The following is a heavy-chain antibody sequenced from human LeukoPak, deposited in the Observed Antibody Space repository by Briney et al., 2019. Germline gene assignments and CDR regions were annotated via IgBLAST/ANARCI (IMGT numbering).Heavy chain of an antibody. V-gene: IGHV3-30*02. CDR3: AKIGYSGSGVGYYMDV. Sequence: GGSLRLSCAASGFTFSSYSMNWVRRAPGKGLEWVAFIRYDGSNKYYADSVKGRFTISRDNSKNTLYLQMNSLRAEDTAVYYCAKIGYSGSGVGYYMDVWGKGTTVTISS. CDR1: GFTFSSYS. CDR2: IRYDGSNK. D-gene: IGHD3-10*01. J-gene: IGHJ6*03.